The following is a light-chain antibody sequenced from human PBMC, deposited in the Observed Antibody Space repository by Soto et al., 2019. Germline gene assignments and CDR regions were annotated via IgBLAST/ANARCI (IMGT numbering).Light chain of an antibody. V-gene: IGLV4-60*03. Sequence: QSVLTQSSSASASLGSSVKLTCTLSSRHSSYIIAWHQQQPGKAPRYLMKLEDSGNYNKGSGVPDRFSGSSSGADRYLTISNLQSEDEADYYCETWDSNPRVFGGGTKLTVL. CDR2: LEDSGNY. CDR3: ETWDSNPRV. CDR1: SRHSSYI. J-gene: IGLJ3*02.